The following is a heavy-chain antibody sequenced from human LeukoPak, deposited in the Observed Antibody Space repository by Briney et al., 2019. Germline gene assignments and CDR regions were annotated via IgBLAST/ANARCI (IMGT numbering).Heavy chain of an antibody. CDR3: ARRLSTVTTQNNWFDP. V-gene: IGHV4-34*01. J-gene: IGHJ5*02. Sequence: SETLSLTCAVYGGSFSGYYWSWIRQPPGKGLEWIGEINHSGSTNYNPSLKSRVTISVDTSKDQFSLKLSSVTAADTAVYYCARRLSTVTTQNNWFDPWGQGTLVTVSS. CDR2: INHSGST. D-gene: IGHD4-17*01. CDR1: GGSFSGYY.